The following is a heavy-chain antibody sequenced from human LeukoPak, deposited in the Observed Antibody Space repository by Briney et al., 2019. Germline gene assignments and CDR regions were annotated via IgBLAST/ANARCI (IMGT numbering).Heavy chain of an antibody. Sequence: ASVKVSCKASGYTFTSYDINWVRQATGQGLEWMGWMNPNSGNTGYAQKFQGRVTMTRNTSISTAYMELSSLRSEDTAVYYCASLGYCSGGGCLGDDYWGQGTLVTVSS. V-gene: IGHV1-8*01. CDR1: GYTFTSYD. D-gene: IGHD2-15*01. CDR2: MNPNSGNT. J-gene: IGHJ4*02. CDR3: ASLGYCSGGGCLGDDY.